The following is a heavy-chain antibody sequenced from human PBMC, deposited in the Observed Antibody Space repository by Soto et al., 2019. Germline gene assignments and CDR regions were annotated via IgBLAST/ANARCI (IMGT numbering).Heavy chain of an antibody. CDR3: VRRHVSATGIDWFDP. Sequence: XSVKVSCRASGYTFTSYGIHWVREAPVQRLEWMGWINAANGDTKYSPKFQGRVTITRDTSASTAYMELSSLRSEDTAVYYCVRRHVSATGIDWFDPWGQGTLVTVSS. CDR1: GYTFTSYG. CDR2: INAANGDT. J-gene: IGHJ5*02. D-gene: IGHD6-13*01. V-gene: IGHV1-3*01.